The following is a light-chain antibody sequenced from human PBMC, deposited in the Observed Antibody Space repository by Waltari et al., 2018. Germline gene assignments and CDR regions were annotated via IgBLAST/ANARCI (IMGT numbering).Light chain of an antibody. V-gene: IGKV1-5*03. CDR2: RTS. CDR3: QQYNSPPWT. J-gene: IGKJ1*01. Sequence: DIQMTQSPSTLSASVGDRVTITCRASQSIGRWLAWYQHKPGTAPKLLIYRTSSLESGAPSRFSGSGSGTDFTLTISSLQPDDFATYYCQQYNSPPWTFGQGTKVEIK. CDR1: QSIGRW.